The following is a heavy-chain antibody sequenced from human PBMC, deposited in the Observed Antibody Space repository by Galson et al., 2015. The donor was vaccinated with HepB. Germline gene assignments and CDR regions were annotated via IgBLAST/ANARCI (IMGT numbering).Heavy chain of an antibody. CDR3: ARDSGSSTSCCEAFDI. CDR1: GGTFRSYA. V-gene: IGHV1-69*13. CDR2: IIPIFGTA. D-gene: IGHD2-2*01. Sequence: SVKVSCKASGGTFRSYAISWVRQAPGQGLEWMGGIIPIFGTANYAQKFQGRVTITADESTSTAYMELSSLRSEDTAVYYCARDSGSSTSCCEAFDIWGQGTMVTVSS. J-gene: IGHJ3*02.